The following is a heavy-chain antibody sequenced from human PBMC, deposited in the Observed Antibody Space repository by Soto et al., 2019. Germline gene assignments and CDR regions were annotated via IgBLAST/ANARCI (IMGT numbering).Heavy chain of an antibody. CDR2: IKQDGSEK. D-gene: IGHD5-12*01. CDR3: AREARGYSGYDGVYYYYYMDV. CDR1: GFTFSSYA. Sequence: GGSLRLSCAASGFTFSSYAMHWVRQAPGKGLEWVANIKQDGSEKYYVDSVKGRFTISRDNAKNSLYLQMNSLRAEDTAVYYCAREARGYSGYDGVYYYYYMDVWGKGTTVTVSS. V-gene: IGHV3-7*03. J-gene: IGHJ6*03.